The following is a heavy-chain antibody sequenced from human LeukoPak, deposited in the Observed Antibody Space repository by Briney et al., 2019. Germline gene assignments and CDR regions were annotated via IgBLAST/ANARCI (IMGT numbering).Heavy chain of an antibody. V-gene: IGHV3-23*01. CDR2: ISDGGGST. J-gene: IGHJ4*02. CDR3: AKEIEYYYGSGSLGLDY. Sequence: GGSLRLSCAASGFTFSSYAMSWVRQAPGKGLEWVSAISDGGGSTYYADSVKGRFTISRDNSKNTLYLQMNSLRAEDTAVYYCAKEIEYYYGSGSLGLDYWGQGTLVTVSS. CDR1: GFTFSSYA. D-gene: IGHD3-10*01.